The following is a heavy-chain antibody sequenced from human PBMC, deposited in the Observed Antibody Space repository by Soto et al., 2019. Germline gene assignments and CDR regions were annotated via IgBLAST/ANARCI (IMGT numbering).Heavy chain of an antibody. D-gene: IGHD2-21*02. V-gene: IGHV3-30-3*01. CDR3: ERGGGFCGADCYKGGIDY. CDR1: GFTFSPYT. Sequence: PGGSLRLSCAASGFTFSPYTMHWVRQTPGKGLEWVAVISYDGSDKYYADSVRGRFTISRDNSKNTLFLQMNSLSAEHTALYYCERGGGFCGADCYKGGIDYWGQGALVTVSS. J-gene: IGHJ4*02. CDR2: ISYDGSDK.